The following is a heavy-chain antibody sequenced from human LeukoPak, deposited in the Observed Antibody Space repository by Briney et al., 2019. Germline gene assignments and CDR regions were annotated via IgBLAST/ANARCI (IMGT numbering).Heavy chain of an antibody. V-gene: IGHV4-39*01. Sequence: PSETLSLTCTVSGGSISSSSYYWGWIRQPPGKGPEWIGSIYYSGNTYYNPSLKSRVTIPVDTSKNQFSLKLSSVTAADTAVYYCAIRYYYDSSGYFDYWGQGTLVTVSS. CDR3: AIRYYYDSSGYFDY. CDR2: IYYSGNT. D-gene: IGHD3-22*01. CDR1: GGSISSSSYY. J-gene: IGHJ4*02.